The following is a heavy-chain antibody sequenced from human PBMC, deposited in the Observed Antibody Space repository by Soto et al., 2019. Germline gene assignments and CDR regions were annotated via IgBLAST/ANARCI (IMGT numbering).Heavy chain of an antibody. Sequence: QVQLVQSGAEVKKPGASVKVSCKASGHTFTTYGISWVRQAPGQGLEWMGWISAYNGNTNYAQKLQGRVTMTTDTXTSTAYMELRSLRSDDTAVYYWARDGEVFWSGYKYYYGMDVWGQGTTVTVSS. J-gene: IGHJ6*02. V-gene: IGHV1-18*01. CDR1: GHTFTTYG. D-gene: IGHD3-3*01. CDR3: ARDGEVFWSGYKYYYGMDV. CDR2: ISAYNGNT.